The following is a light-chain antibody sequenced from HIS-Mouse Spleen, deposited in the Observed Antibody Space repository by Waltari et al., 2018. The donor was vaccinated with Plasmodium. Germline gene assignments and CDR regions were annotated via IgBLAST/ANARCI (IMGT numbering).Light chain of an antibody. CDR2: EDS. Sequence: SYELTQPPSVSVSPAQTARITCSGDAVPTQYAYWYQQKSGQTPVLVIYEDSKRPSGIPERFSGSSSGTMATLTISGAQVEDEADYYCYSTDSSGNHRVFGGGTKLTVL. V-gene: IGLV3-10*01. CDR1: AVPTQY. J-gene: IGLJ3*02. CDR3: YSTDSSGNHRV.